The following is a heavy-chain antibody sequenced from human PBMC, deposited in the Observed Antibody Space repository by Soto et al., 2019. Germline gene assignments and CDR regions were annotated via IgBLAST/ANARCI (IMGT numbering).Heavy chain of an antibody. J-gene: IGHJ4*02. CDR1: GGTFSSYA. Sequence: QVQLVQSGAEVKKPGSSVKVSCKASGGTFSSYAISWVRQAPGQGLEWMGGIIPIFGTANYAQKFQGRVTITADESTSTAYMELSNLRSEDTAVYYCARDSVTGHEGRYYFDYWGQGTLVTVSS. CDR3: ARDSVTGHEGRYYFDY. CDR2: IIPIFGTA. V-gene: IGHV1-69*01. D-gene: IGHD7-27*01.